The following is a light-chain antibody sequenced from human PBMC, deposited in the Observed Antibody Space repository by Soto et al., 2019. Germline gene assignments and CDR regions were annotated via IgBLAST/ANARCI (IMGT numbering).Light chain of an antibody. CDR3: SSYRSSSTGV. CDR1: SSDVGGYNY. J-gene: IGLJ3*02. V-gene: IGLV2-14*03. CDR2: DVS. Sequence: QSALPQPASVSGSPGQSITISCTGTSSDVGGYNYVSWYQQHPGKAPKLMIYDVSNRPTGVSNRFAGSKSGNTASLTISGLQAEDEADYYCSSYRSSSTGVFGGGTKLTVL.